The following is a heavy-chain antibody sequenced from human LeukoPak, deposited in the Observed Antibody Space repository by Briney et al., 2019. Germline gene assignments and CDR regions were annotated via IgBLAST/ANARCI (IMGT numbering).Heavy chain of an antibody. CDR2: ITNGGDYT. CDR3: AKVGQPSTRSYLCTHGLCYQDY. J-gene: IGHJ4*02. D-gene: IGHD2-8*01. Sequence: GGSLRLSCAASGFTFSSYAMTWVRQAPGKGLEWVSSITNGGDYTYYTDSVKGRFTISTDNSKNTLYLKLNSLRAEDTAVYYCAKVGQPSTRSYLCTHGLCYQDYWGQGTLVTVSS. V-gene: IGHV3-23*01. CDR1: GFTFSSYA.